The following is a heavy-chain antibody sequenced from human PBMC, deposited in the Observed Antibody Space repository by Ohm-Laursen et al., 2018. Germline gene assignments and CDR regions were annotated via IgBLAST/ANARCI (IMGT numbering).Heavy chain of an antibody. CDR3: ASGLNDFWSGYFAY. Sequence: EATVKISCKASGYTFTSYGISWVRQAPGQGLEWMGWISAYNGNTNYAQKLQGRVTMTTDTSTSTAYMELRSLRSDDTAVYYCASGLNDFWSGYFAYWGQGTLVTVSS. D-gene: IGHD3-3*01. CDR1: GYTFTSYG. V-gene: IGHV1-18*01. CDR2: ISAYNGNT. J-gene: IGHJ4*02.